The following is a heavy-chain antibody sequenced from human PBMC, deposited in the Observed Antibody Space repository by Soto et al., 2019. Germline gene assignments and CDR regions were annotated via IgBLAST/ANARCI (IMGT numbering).Heavy chain of an antibody. V-gene: IGHV3-43*01. CDR2: ISWDGGST. CDR1: GFTFDDYT. J-gene: IGHJ6*02. CDR3: AKAAQVVAATPPRERPSYSYGMDV. D-gene: IGHD2-15*01. Sequence: GESLKISCAASGFTFDDYTMHWVRQAPGKGLEWVSLISWDGGSTYYADSVKGRFTISRDNSKNSLYLQMNSLRTEDTALYYCAKAAQVVAATPPRERPSYSYGMDVWGQGTTVTVSS.